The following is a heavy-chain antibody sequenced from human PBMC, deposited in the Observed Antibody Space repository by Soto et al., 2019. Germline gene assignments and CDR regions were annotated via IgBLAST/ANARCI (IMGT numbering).Heavy chain of an antibody. Sequence: QVHLEQWGAGLLKPSETLSLTCAIYNSSLGAFHWTWIRQPPGKGLEWIGGLSHAGGTNYNPSLTSRVTFALDTSKSQFSLHVMSVTAADTAVYYCARSPLSYDYVRQTWREVGDSFDVWGRGTSVTVSS. J-gene: IGHJ3*01. CDR1: NSSLGAFH. CDR3: ARSPLSYDYVRQTWREVGDSFDV. D-gene: IGHD3-10*02. CDR2: LSHAGGT. V-gene: IGHV4-34*02.